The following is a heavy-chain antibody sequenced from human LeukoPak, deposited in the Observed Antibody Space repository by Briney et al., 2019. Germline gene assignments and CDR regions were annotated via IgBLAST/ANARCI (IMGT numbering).Heavy chain of an antibody. Sequence: SETLSLTCTVSGGSISSSSYYWGWIRQPPGKGLEWIGSIYYSGSTYYNPSLKSRVTISVDTSKNQFSLKLSSVTAADTAVYYCARKEGTIFGVLSASDIWGQGTMVTVSS. CDR1: GGSISSSSYY. J-gene: IGHJ3*02. CDR3: ARKEGTIFGVLSASDI. D-gene: IGHD3-3*01. V-gene: IGHV4-39*07. CDR2: IYYSGST.